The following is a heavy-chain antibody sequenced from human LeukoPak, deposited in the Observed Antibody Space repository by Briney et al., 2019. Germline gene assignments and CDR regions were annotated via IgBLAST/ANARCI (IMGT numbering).Heavy chain of an antibody. CDR2: ISPGDSGI. CDR3: ARSAGHCTDGVCYAYNWFDF. Sequence: GESLKISCKGSGYSFTNFWIGWVRQMPGKGLEWMGVISPGDSGIRYSPSFQGQVTISADKSINTAYLQWSSLRASDTAMYYCARSAGHCTDGVCYAYNWFDFWGQGTLVTVSS. D-gene: IGHD2-8*01. J-gene: IGHJ5*01. CDR1: GYSFTNFW. V-gene: IGHV5-51*01.